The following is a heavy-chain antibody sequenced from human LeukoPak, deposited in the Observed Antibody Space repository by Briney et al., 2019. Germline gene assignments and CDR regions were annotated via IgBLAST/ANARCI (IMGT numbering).Heavy chain of an antibody. CDR3: ATDRDSRAAGGFDY. J-gene: IGHJ4*02. Sequence: ASVKVSCKVSGYTLTELSMHWVRQAPGKGLEWMGGFDPEDGETIHAQKFQGRVTMTEDTSTDTAYMELSSLRSEDTAVYYCATDRDSRAAGGFDYWGQGTLVTVSS. D-gene: IGHD6-13*01. CDR2: FDPEDGET. CDR1: GYTLTELS. V-gene: IGHV1-24*01.